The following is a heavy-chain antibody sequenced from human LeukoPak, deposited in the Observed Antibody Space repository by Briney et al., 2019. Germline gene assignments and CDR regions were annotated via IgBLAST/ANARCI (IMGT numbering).Heavy chain of an antibody. CDR1: GGSISSSSYY. CDR3: ARPVLGITGTRDPNWFDP. Sequence: PSETLSLTCTVSGGSISSSSYYWGWIRQPPGKGLEWIGSIYYSGSTYYNPSLKSRVTISVDTSKNQFSLKLSSVTAADTAVYYCARPVLGITGTRDPNWFDPWGQGTLVTVSS. CDR2: IYYSGST. D-gene: IGHD1-7*01. J-gene: IGHJ5*02. V-gene: IGHV4-39*01.